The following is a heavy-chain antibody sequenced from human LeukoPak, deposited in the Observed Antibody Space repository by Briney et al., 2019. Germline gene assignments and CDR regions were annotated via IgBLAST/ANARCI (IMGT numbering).Heavy chain of an antibody. V-gene: IGHV3-33*01. CDR1: GFTFSSYG. D-gene: IGHD4/OR15-4a*01. CDR2: IWYDGSNK. CDR3: AREGATRPSLPYSFDY. Sequence: GGSLRLSCAASGFTFSSYGMHWVRQAPGKGLEWVAVIWYDGSNKYYADSVKGRFTISRDNSKNTLYLQMNSLRAEDTAVYYCAREGATRPSLPYSFDYWGQGTLVTVSS. J-gene: IGHJ4*02.